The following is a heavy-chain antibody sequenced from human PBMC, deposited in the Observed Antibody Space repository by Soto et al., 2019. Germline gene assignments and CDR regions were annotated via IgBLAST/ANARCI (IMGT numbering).Heavy chain of an antibody. CDR3: VRLDGSYYPDS. V-gene: IGHV3-72*01. D-gene: IGHD1-26*01. Sequence: EVQLVESGGGLVQPGGSLRLSCAASGFTFSDHYMDWVRQAPGKGLEWVGRAGNKAHSFTTEYAASVKGRFTISRDDSKNSLYLQMNSLKTEDTAVYYCVRLDGSYYPDSWGQGTLVTVSS. CDR2: AGNKAHSFTT. J-gene: IGHJ4*02. CDR1: GFTFSDHY.